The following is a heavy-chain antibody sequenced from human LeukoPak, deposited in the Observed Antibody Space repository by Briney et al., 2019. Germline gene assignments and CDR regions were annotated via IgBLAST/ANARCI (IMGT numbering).Heavy chain of an antibody. D-gene: IGHD2-15*01. CDR3: ARSDIVVVVAATPNNQFDY. V-gene: IGHV4-34*01. J-gene: IGHJ4*02. Sequence: SETLSLTCAVYGGSFSGYYWSWIRQPPGKGLEWIGEINHSGSTNYNPSLKSRVTISVDTSKNQFSLTLSSVTAADTAVYYCARSDIVVVVAATPNNQFDYWGQGTLVTVSS. CDR1: GGSFSGYY. CDR2: INHSGST.